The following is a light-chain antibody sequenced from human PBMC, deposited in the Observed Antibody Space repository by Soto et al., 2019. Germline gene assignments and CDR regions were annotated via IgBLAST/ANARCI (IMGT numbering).Light chain of an antibody. V-gene: IGLV2-14*01. Sequence: QSVLTQPASVSGSPGQSITISCTGTDSDVGGYNYVSWYQQHPGKAPKLMISDVSNRPSGVSNRFSGSKSGNTASLTISGLQAEDEADYYCSSFSSSSTRFGTGTKVTVL. J-gene: IGLJ1*01. CDR1: DSDVGGYNY. CDR3: SSFSSSSTR. CDR2: DVS.